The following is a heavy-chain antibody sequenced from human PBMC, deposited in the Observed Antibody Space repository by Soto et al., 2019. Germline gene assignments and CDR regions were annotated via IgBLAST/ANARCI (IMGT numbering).Heavy chain of an antibody. V-gene: IGHV1-69*13. CDR3: ARDQTSIAPRPVYRRGYYYYYGMDV. CDR1: GGTFSSYA. J-gene: IGHJ6*02. CDR2: IIPIFGTA. Sequence: VASVKVSCKXSGGTFSSYAISWVRQAPGQGLEWMGGIIPIFGTANYAQKFQGRVTITADESTSTAYMELSSLRSEDTAVYYCARDQTSIAPRPVYRRGYYYYYGMDVWGQGTTVTVSS. D-gene: IGHD6-6*01.